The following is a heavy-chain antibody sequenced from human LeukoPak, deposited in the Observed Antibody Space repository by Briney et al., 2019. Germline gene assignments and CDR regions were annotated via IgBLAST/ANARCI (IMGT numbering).Heavy chain of an antibody. Sequence: PGGSLRLSCAASGFTVSSNYMSWVRQARCEGVEWVSVIYSGGSTYYADSVKGRFTISRDNSKNTLYLQMNSLRAEDTAVYYCARAREQLVIFDYWGQGTLVTVSS. D-gene: IGHD6-6*01. CDR2: IYSGGST. J-gene: IGHJ4*02. CDR1: GFTVSSNY. V-gene: IGHV3-53*01. CDR3: ARAREQLVIFDY.